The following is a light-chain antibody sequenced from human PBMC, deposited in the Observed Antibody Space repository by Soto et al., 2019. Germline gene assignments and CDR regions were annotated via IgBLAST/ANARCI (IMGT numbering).Light chain of an antibody. CDR3: ISYTSDDVRYV. V-gene: IGLV2-14*01. CDR1: NSDVGIYDF. CDR2: EVS. Sequence: LTQPASVSGTPGQSITISCTGSNSDVGIYDFVSWYQHHPGRAPKLIVSEVSHRPSGVSNRFSGSKSGNTASLTISGLQSEDEADYYCISYTSDDVRYVFGTGTKVTV. J-gene: IGLJ1*01.